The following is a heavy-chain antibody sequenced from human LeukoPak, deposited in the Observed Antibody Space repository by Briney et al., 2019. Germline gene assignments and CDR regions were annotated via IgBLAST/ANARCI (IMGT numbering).Heavy chain of an antibody. CDR2: ISGSGSST. Sequence: GGSLRLSCAASGVTFSSYAMSWVRQAPGKGMEWVSTISGSGSSTYYADSVKGRFTISRDNSKNTVYLQMNSLRAEDTAVYYCAKRPYCSGAVCYHIDYWGQGTLVTVSS. D-gene: IGHD2-15*01. CDR1: GVTFSSYA. V-gene: IGHV3-23*01. CDR3: AKRPYCSGAVCYHIDY. J-gene: IGHJ4*02.